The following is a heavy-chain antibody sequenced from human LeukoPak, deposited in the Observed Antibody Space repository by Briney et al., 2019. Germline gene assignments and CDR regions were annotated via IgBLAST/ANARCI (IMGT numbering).Heavy chain of an antibody. CDR3: ARDLEMASTKGLFDY. D-gene: IGHD5-24*01. J-gene: IGHJ4*02. CDR2: INPSGGST. CDR1: GYTFTSYY. Sequence: ASVKVSCKASGYTFTSYYMHWVRQAPGQGLEWMGIINPSGGSTSYAQKFQGRVTMTRDTSTSTVYMELSSLRSEDTAVYYCARDLEMASTKGLFDYWGQGTLVTVSS. V-gene: IGHV1-46*01.